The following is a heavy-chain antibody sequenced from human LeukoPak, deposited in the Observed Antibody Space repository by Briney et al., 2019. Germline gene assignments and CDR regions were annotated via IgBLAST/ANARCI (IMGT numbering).Heavy chain of an antibody. CDR1: GYRFSSFW. D-gene: IGHD1-26*01. CDR3: VRRGASKGATWFRGFDI. Sequence: GESLKISCKVSGYRFSSFWIAWVRHMPGKGLEFMGIIYPADSDTRYSPSFQGQATIPAHESIDTAYLPWSSLSASHTASYYCVRRGASKGATWFRGFDIWGQGTMV. CDR2: IYPADSDT. V-gene: IGHV5-51*01. J-gene: IGHJ3*02.